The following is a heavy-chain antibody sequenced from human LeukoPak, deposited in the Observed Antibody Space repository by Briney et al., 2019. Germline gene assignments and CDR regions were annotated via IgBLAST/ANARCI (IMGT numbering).Heavy chain of an antibody. CDR1: GFTFSSYG. V-gene: IGHV3-30*18. CDR2: ISYDGSNK. J-gene: IGHJ4*02. D-gene: IGHD3-16*01. Sequence: GGSLRLSCAASGFTFSSYGMHWVRQAPGKGLEWVAVISYDGSNKYYADSVKGRFTISRDNSKNTLYLQMNSLRAEDTAVYYCAKDGGFDYWGQGTLVTVSS. CDR3: AKDGGFDY.